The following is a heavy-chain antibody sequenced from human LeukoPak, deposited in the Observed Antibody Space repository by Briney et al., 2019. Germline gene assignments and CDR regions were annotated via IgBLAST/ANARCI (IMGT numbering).Heavy chain of an antibody. J-gene: IGHJ4*02. D-gene: IGHD5-12*01. CDR3: ARGRVATDY. Sequence: PGGSLRLSCAASGFTFSNNWMTWVRQAPGKGLEWVASVKKDANEKYYVDSVKGRFTISRDNVKNSLYLQMSSLRVEDTAVYYCARGRVATDYWGQGTLVTVSS. V-gene: IGHV3-7*01. CDR1: GFTFSNNW. CDR2: VKKDANEK.